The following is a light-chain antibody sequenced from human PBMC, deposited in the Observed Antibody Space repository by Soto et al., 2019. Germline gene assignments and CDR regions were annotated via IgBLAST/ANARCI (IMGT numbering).Light chain of an antibody. Sequence: DIQMTQSPSTLSASVGDRVTITGRASQDIGTWLAWYQQKPEKAPKVLIYRASHLESGVPSRFSASGSGTEFSLTITSLQPEDCATYYCQQSYTAPAWTFGQGTKVDIK. J-gene: IGKJ1*01. CDR2: RAS. V-gene: IGKV1-5*03. CDR3: QQSYTAPAWT. CDR1: QDIGTW.